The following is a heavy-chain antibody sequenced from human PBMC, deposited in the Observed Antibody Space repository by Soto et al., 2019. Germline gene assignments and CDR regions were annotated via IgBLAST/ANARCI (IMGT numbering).Heavy chain of an antibody. CDR3: ARDLGYSDFFRRSGGMPV. CDR1: GYTFTSYA. CDR2: INAGNGNT. Sequence: QVQLVQSGAEEKKPGASVKVSCKASGYTFTSYAMHWVRQAPGQRLEWMGWINAGNGNTKYSQKFQGRVPITRDTSASTAYMELSRLRSEDTAVYYCARDLGYSDFFRRSGGMPVWGQGTTVTVSS. J-gene: IGHJ6*02. D-gene: IGHD3-3*01. V-gene: IGHV1-3*05.